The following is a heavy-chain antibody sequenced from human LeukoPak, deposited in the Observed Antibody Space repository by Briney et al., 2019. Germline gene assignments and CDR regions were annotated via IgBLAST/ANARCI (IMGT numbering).Heavy chain of an antibody. J-gene: IGHJ4*02. CDR1: GYTFTSYD. CDR3: GRVGGGSYYNY. CDR2: MNPKSGKK. Sequence: GASVKVSCNASGYTFTSYDINWVRQSTGHGLEGMGWMNPKSGKKGYAQKFQGRVTITKKTSISTGYMELRSLGSEDTAVYYCGRVGGGSYYNYWGQGTLVTVSS. V-gene: IGHV1-8*03. D-gene: IGHD1-26*01.